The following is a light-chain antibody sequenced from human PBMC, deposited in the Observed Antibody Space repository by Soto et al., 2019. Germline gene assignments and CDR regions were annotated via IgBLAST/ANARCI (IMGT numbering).Light chain of an antibody. CDR2: DVS. V-gene: IGKV3-11*01. CDR1: QSVINS. J-gene: IGKJ1*01. Sequence: IVWTQSPATLSLSPLEIFTLSCMASQSVINSLAFYQQKPVQPPRLLIYDVSNRATGIPARFSGSGSGTDFPLTISRMEPEDFAVYYCQQFSSTPSWTFGQGTKVDIK. CDR3: QQFSSTPSWT.